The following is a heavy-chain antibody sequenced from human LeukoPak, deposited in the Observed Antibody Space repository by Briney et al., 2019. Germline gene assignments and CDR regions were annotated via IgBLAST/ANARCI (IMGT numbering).Heavy chain of an antibody. D-gene: IGHD2-15*01. CDR2: INHSGST. Sequence: SETLSLTCAVYGGSFSGYYWSWIRQPPGKGLEWIGEINHSGSTNYNPSLKSRVTISVDTSKNQFSLKLSSVTAADTAVYYCARGRCSGGSCYHTYYYYYYMDVWGKGTTVTVSS. V-gene: IGHV4-34*01. CDR1: GGSFSGYY. CDR3: ARGRCSGGSCYHTYYYYYYMDV. J-gene: IGHJ6*03.